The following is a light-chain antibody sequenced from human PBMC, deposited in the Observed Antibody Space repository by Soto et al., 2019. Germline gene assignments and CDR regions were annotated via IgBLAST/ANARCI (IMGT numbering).Light chain of an antibody. V-gene: IGLV1-40*01. CDR2: GNS. J-gene: IGLJ3*02. CDR1: SSNIGAGYD. CDR3: QSYDSSLSGSGV. Sequence: VLTQPPSVSGAPGQRVTISCTGSSSNIGAGYDVHWYQQLPGTAPKLLIYGNSNRPSGVPDRFSGSKSGTSSSLAITGLQAEDEADYYCQSYDSSLSGSGVFGGGTKLTVL.